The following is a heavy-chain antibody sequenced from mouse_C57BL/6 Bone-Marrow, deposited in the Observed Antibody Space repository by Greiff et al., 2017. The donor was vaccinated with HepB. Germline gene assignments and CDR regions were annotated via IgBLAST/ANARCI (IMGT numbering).Heavy chain of an antibody. V-gene: IGHV1-26*01. D-gene: IGHD1-1*01. CDR2: INPNNGGT. Sequence: EVQLQQSGPELVKPGASVKISCKASGYTFADYYMNWVKQSHGKSLEWIGDINPNNGGTSYNQKFKGKATLTVDKSSSTAYMELRSLTSEDSAVYYCARPTVVGYWYFDVWGIGTTVTVSS. CDR3: ARPTVVGYWYFDV. CDR1: GYTFADYY. J-gene: IGHJ1*03.